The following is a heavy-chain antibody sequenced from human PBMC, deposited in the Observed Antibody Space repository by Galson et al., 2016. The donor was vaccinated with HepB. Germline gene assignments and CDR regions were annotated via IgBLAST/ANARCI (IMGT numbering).Heavy chain of an antibody. D-gene: IGHD3-10*01. Sequence: PALVKPTQTLTLTCTFSGFSLGPSDVGVGWVRQPPGKALEWLALIYWDDDKRYSPSLKSRLIITKDTSKNQVVLTMTNVDPADTATYFCAHRRSNNFGSESYDFWGQGTLVTVSS. J-gene: IGHJ4*02. CDR1: GFSLGPSDVG. CDR2: IYWDDDK. V-gene: IGHV2-5*02. CDR3: AHRRSNNFGSESYDF.